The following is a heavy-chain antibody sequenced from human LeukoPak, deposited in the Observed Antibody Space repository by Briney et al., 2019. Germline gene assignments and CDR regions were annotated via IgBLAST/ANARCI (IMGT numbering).Heavy chain of an antibody. CDR3: ARKYYYGSGSKDWYFDL. CDR1: GFTFSSYG. V-gene: IGHV3-30*02. Sequence: PGGSLRLSCAASGFTFSSYGMHWVRQAPGKGLEWVAFIRYDGSNKYYADSVKGRFTISRDNSKNTLYLQMNSLRAEDTAVYYCARKYYYGSGSKDWYFDLWGRGTLVTVSS. CDR2: IRYDGSNK. J-gene: IGHJ2*01. D-gene: IGHD3-10*01.